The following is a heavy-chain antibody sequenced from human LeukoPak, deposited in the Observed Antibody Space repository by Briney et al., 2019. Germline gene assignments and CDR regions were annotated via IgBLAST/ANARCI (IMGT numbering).Heavy chain of an antibody. V-gene: IGHV3-21*01. J-gene: IGHJ4*02. CDR3: AREPTTVTTDASFDY. CDR2: ISGRSSFI. Sequence: GGSLRLSCAASGFTFSDYSMIWVRQAPGKGLEWVSSISGRSSFIYYADSVKGRFTIPRDNAKNSLYLQMNSLRAEDTAVYYCAREPTTVTTDASFDYWGQGTLVTVSS. D-gene: IGHD4-17*01. CDR1: GFTFSDYS.